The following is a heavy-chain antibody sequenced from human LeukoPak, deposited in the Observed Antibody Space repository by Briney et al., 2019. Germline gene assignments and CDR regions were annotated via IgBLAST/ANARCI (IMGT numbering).Heavy chain of an antibody. CDR1: GGTFSSYT. Sequence: ASVKVSCKASGGTFSSYTIGWVRQAPGQGLEWMGGIIPIFGTANYAQKFQGRVTITADESTSTAYMELSSLRSEDTAVYYCARTRGYDSSGYYVHWGQGALATVSS. V-gene: IGHV1-69*13. CDR3: ARTRGYDSSGYYVH. D-gene: IGHD3-22*01. J-gene: IGHJ4*02. CDR2: IIPIFGTA.